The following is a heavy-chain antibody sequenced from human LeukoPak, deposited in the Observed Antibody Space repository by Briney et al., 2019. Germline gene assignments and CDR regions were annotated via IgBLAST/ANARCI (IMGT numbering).Heavy chain of an antibody. J-gene: IGHJ4*02. Sequence: PSETLSLTCGVYGGSFSGYYWSWIRQPPGKGLEWIGEINHSGSTNHNPSLKSRVTISVDTSKNQFSLKLSSVTAADTAVYYCARPFRHSSSWPDWGQGTLVTVSS. D-gene: IGHD6-13*01. V-gene: IGHV4-34*01. CDR1: GGSFSGYY. CDR3: ARPFRHSSSWPD. CDR2: INHSGST.